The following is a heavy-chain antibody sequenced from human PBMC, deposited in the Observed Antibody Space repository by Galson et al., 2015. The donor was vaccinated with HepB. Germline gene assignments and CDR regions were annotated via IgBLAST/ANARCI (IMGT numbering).Heavy chain of an antibody. CDR2: INPSVGIT. CDR1: RYTFTSYY. Sequence: SVKVSCKASRYTFTSYYMHWVRQAPGQGLEWMGIINPSVGITTYAQKFQGRVTMTRDTSTSTVYMELSSLRSEDTAVYYCASHYGMDVWGQGTTVTVSS. J-gene: IGHJ6*02. V-gene: IGHV1-46*01. CDR3: ASHYGMDV.